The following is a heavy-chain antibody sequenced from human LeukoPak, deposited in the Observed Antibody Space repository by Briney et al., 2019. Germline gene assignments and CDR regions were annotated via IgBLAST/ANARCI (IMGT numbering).Heavy chain of an antibody. J-gene: IGHJ4*02. Sequence: GESLKISCQGSGYSFTSYWIGWVRQMPGKGLGWMGIIYPGDSDTRYSPSFPGQVTISADKSISTAYLQWSSLKASDTAMYYCARRQGYYDSSGCFDYWGQRTLVTVSS. V-gene: IGHV5-51*01. CDR1: GYSFTSYW. CDR2: IYPGDSDT. CDR3: ARRQGYYDSSGCFDY. D-gene: IGHD3-22*01.